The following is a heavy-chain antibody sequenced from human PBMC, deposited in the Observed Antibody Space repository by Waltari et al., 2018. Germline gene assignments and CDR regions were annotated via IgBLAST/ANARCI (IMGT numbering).Heavy chain of an antibody. V-gene: IGHV4-34*01. CDR2: IHHRGTT. CDR1: GGSFSGQY. J-gene: IGHJ5*02. Sequence: QVQLRQWGAGLLKPSETLSLTCAVYGGSFSGQYWSWIRQPPGKGLEWIGEIHHRGTTNYNPSVKSRVTISLDTSKNQISLRLNSVTAADTAVYYCARVQVNTILGVFTMGGNWFDPWGQGTLVTVSS. D-gene: IGHD3-3*01. CDR3: ARVQVNTILGVFTMGGNWFDP.